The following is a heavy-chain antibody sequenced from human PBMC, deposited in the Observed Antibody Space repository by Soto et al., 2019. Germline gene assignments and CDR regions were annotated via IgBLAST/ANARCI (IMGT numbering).Heavy chain of an antibody. CDR1: GYTFPNYG. CDR2: ISAYNGNT. V-gene: IGHV1-18*01. Sequence: GASVKVSCKTSGYTFPNYGISWVRQAPGQGLEWMGWISAYNGNTDYAQNLQGRVSMTTDTSTSTAYMELRSLKSDDTAVYFCARDVPVRAANLFDYWGQGILVTVSS. CDR3: ARDVPVRAANLFDY. J-gene: IGHJ4*02. D-gene: IGHD1-26*01.